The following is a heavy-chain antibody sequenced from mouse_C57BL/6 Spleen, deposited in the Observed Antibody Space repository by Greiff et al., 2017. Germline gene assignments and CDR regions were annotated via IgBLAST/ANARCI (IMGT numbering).Heavy chain of an antibody. CDR1: GYTFTSYW. V-gene: IGHV1-55*01. CDR3: ARLEPHYGPGVYFDY. D-gene: IGHD1-2*01. J-gene: IGHJ2*01. Sequence: VQLQQPGAELVKPGASVKMSCKASGYTFTSYWITWVKQRPGQGLEWIGDIYPGSGSTNYNEKFKSKATLTVDTSSSTAYMQLSSLTSEDSAVYYWARLEPHYGPGVYFDYWGQGTTLTVSS. CDR2: IYPGSGST.